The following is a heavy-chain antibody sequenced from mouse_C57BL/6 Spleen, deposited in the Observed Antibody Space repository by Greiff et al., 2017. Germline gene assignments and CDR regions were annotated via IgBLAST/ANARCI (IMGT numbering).Heavy chain of an antibody. CDR2: IYPGDGDT. V-gene: IGHV1-82*01. J-gene: IGHJ4*01. CDR1: GYAFSSSW. Sequence: VKLMESGPELVKPGASVKISCKASGYAFSSSWMNWVKQRPGKGLEWIGRIYPGDGDTNYNGKFKGKATLTADKSSSTAYMQLSSLTSEDSAVYFCARKDYGNAMDYWGQGTSVTFSS. D-gene: IGHD1-1*01. CDR3: ARKDYGNAMDY.